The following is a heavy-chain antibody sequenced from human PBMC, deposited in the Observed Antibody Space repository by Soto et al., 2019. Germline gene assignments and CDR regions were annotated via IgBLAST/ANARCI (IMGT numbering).Heavy chain of an antibody. CDR3: ARASQMVINPYHHDMDV. V-gene: IGHV1-2*02. Sequence: ASVKVSCKASGYTFNRYYMHWVRQAPGPGLEWMGWISPQTGGTTYAQKFQGRVTMTRDTSVSTAFMGLSRLGSDDTAVYYCARASQMVINPYHHDMDVWGQGTPVTVSS. CDR2: ISPQTGGT. D-gene: IGHD3-22*01. J-gene: IGHJ6*02. CDR1: GYTFNRYY.